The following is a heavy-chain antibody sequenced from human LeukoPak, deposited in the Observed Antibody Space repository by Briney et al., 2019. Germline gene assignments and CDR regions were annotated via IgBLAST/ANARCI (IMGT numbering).Heavy chain of an antibody. D-gene: IGHD3-3*01. Sequence: ASVKVSCRVSGYTLTQLSVHWVRQAPGKGLEWMGGFDVEDGEIIYAQKFQGRVTMTEDTSTDTAYMELSSLRSEDTAVYYCATNRQIMILGVVIMPAFDIWGQGTMVTVSS. V-gene: IGHV1-24*01. CDR1: GYTLTQLS. CDR2: FDVEDGEI. CDR3: ATNRQIMILGVVIMPAFDI. J-gene: IGHJ3*02.